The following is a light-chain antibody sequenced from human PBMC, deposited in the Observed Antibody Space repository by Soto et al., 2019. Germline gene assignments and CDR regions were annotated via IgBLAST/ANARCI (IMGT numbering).Light chain of an antibody. CDR2: VNSDGSH. CDR1: SGRSSYA. J-gene: IGLJ3*02. CDR3: QTWGAGLTWV. Sequence: QSVLTQSPSASASLGASVNLTCTLNSGRSSYAIAWHQQQPDKGPRYLMKVNSDGSHSRGDGIPDRFSGSSSGAERSLIISGLQSEDEADYYCQTWGAGLTWVFGGGTKVTVL. V-gene: IGLV4-69*01.